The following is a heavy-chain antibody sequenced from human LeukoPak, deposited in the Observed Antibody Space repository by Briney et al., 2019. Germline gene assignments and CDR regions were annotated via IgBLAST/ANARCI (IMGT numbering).Heavy chain of an antibody. D-gene: IGHD3-3*01. J-gene: IGHJ6*02. CDR3: ARGRYDFWSGYYRQYYYGMDV. CDR1: GGSISSYY. Sequence: ASETLSLTCTVSGGSISSYYWSWIRQPPGKGLEWIGYIYYSGSTNYNPSLKSRVTISVDTSKNQFSLKLSSVTAADTAVYYCARGRYDFWSGYYRQYYYGMDVWGQGTTVTVSS. V-gene: IGHV4-59*12. CDR2: IYYSGST.